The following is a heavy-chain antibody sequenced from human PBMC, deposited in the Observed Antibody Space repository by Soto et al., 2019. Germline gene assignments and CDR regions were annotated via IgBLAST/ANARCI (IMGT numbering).Heavy chain of an antibody. CDR2: IYHSGTT. CDR1: GDSISRGYY. J-gene: IGHJ1*01. D-gene: IGHD2-15*01. Sequence: SETLSRTGAVCGDSISRGYYWAWIRQPPGKGLEYICRIYHSGTTDYNPSLRSRVTISVDTSKNQLSLSLRSVTATDSAVYYCARTDNVGYLQHSGQGTLVTVSS. CDR3: ARTDNVGYLQH. V-gene: IGHV4-38-2*01.